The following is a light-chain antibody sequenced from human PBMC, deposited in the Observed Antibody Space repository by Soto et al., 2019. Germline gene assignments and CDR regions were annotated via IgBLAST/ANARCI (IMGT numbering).Light chain of an antibody. CDR2: RTS. Sequence: MTQSPSTLSASVGDRVTITCRASQSISSWLAWYQQKPGQAPRLLMFRTSSRATGVPARFSGSGSGTEFNLTISSLQSEEFGVYYCQQYNNWPRATFGGGTKVDI. J-gene: IGKJ4*01. V-gene: IGKV3-15*01. CDR1: QSISSW. CDR3: QQYNNWPRAT.